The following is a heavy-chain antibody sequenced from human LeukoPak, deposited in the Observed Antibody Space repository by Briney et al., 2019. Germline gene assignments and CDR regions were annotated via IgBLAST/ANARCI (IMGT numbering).Heavy chain of an antibody. CDR2: IYHSGST. J-gene: IGHJ4*02. Sequence: SETLSLTCTVSGYSISSGYYWGWIRQPPGKGLEWIGSIYHSGSTYYNPSLKSRVTISVDTSKNQFSLKLSSVTAADTAVYYCARDSGGSAADYWGQGTLVTVSS. V-gene: IGHV4-38-2*02. D-gene: IGHD3-10*01. CDR3: ARDSGGSAADY. CDR1: GYSISSGYY.